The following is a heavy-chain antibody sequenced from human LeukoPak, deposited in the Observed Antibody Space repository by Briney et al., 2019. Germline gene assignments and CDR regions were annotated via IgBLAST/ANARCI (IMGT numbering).Heavy chain of an antibody. CDR2: INHSGST. V-gene: IGHV4-30-2*01. Sequence: PSETLSLTCAVSGGSTSSGGYSWSWTRQPPGKGLEWIGEINHSGSTNYNPSLKSRVTISVDTSKNQFSLKLSSVTAADTAVYYCARGRRVFKHWGQGTLVTVSS. CDR1: GGSTSSGGYS. CDR3: ARGRRVFKH. J-gene: IGHJ1*01.